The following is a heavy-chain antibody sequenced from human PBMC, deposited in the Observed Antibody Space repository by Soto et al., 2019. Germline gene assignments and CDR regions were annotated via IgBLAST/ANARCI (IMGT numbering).Heavy chain of an antibody. V-gene: IGHV3-23*01. J-gene: IGHJ5*02. CDR1: GFIFSSYV. CDR2: ISGSGGST. Sequence: EVQLLESGGGLVQPGGSLRLSCAASAASGFIFSSYVMNWVRQAPGKGLEWVSAISGSGGSTYYADSVKGRFTISRDNSKNTLCLQMNSLRAEDTAVYYCARDAGDYHDSWSGRDWFDPWGQGTLVTVSS. D-gene: IGHD3-3*01. CDR3: ARDAGDYHDSWSGRDWFDP.